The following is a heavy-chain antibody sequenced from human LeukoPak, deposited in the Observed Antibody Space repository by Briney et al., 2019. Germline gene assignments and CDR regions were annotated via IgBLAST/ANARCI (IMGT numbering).Heavy chain of an antibody. J-gene: IGHJ4*02. Sequence: SETLSLTCPVSGGSISSYYWSWLRQPPGKGLEWIGYIYYSGSTNYNPSLKSRVTISVDTSKNQFSLKLSSVTAADTAVYYCARDYYYDSSGYYSIFDYWGQGTLVTVSS. CDR2: IYYSGST. D-gene: IGHD3-22*01. CDR1: GGSISSYY. CDR3: ARDYYYDSSGYYSIFDY. V-gene: IGHV4-59*01.